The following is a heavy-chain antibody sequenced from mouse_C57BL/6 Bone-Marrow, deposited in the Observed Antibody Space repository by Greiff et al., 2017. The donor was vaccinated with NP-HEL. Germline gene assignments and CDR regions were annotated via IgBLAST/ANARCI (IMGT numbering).Heavy chain of an antibody. Sequence: EVKLQESGPELVKPGASVKISCKASGYSFTGYYMNWVKQSPEKSLEWIGEINPSTGGTTYNQKFKAKATLTVDKSSSTAYMQLKSLTSEDSAVYYCARAIFAWFAYWGQGTLVTVSA. CDR2: INPSTGGT. CDR1: GYSFTGYY. V-gene: IGHV1-42*01. CDR3: ARAIFAWFAY. J-gene: IGHJ3*01.